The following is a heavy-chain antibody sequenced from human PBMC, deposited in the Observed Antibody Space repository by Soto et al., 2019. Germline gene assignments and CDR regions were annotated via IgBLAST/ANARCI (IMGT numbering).Heavy chain of an antibody. D-gene: IGHD3-10*01. CDR1: GGSISSSSYY. V-gene: IGHV4-39*01. CDR3: ARRGSGSYSDY. Sequence: SETLSLTCTVSGGSISSSSYYWGWNRQPPGKGLEWIGSIYYSGSTYYNPSLKSRVTISVDTSKNQFSLKLSSVTAADTAVYYCARRGSGSYSDYWGQGTLVTVSS. CDR2: IYYSGST. J-gene: IGHJ4*02.